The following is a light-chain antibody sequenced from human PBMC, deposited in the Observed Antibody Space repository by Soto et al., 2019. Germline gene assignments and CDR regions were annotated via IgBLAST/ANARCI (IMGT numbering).Light chain of an antibody. CDR3: LQDINYPWT. Sequence: DIQMTQSPSTLSAPVGDRVTITCRASQSINSWLAWYQQKPVKAPKLLIYEASSLESVVPPRFSGSGSGTDFTLAISSLQPEDSATYYCLQDINYPWTFGQGTKV. J-gene: IGKJ1*01. CDR2: EAS. CDR1: QSINSW. V-gene: IGKV1-5*03.